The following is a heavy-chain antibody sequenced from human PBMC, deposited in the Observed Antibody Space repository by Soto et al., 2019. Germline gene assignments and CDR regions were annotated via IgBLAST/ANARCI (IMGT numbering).Heavy chain of an antibody. CDR1: GGSFSGYY. V-gene: IGHV4-34*01. J-gene: IGHJ5*02. CDR2: INHSGST. CDR3: ARFYCSSTSCYAAFKSWFDP. Sequence: QVQLQQWGAGLLKPSETLSLTCAVYGGSFSGYYWSWIRQPPGKGLEWIGEINHSGSTNYNPSLKSRVTISLDTSKNQFSLKLSSVTAADTAVYYCARFYCSSTSCYAAFKSWFDPWGQGTLVTVSS. D-gene: IGHD2-2*01.